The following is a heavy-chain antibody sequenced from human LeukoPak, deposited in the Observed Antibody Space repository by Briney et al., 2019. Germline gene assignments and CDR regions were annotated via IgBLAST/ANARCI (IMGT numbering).Heavy chain of an antibody. CDR3: ATAGEQWLGFMYY. CDR1: GYTLTELS. J-gene: IGHJ4*02. CDR2: FDPEDGET. Sequence: ASVTVSCKVSGYTLTELSMHWVRQAPGKGLEWMGGFDPEDGETIYAQKLQGRVTMTEDTSTDTAYMELSSLRSEDTAVYYGATAGEQWLGFMYYWGQGTLVTVSS. V-gene: IGHV1-24*01. D-gene: IGHD6-19*01.